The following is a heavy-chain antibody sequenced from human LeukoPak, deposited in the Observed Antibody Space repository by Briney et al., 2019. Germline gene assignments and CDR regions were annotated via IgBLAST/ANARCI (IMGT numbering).Heavy chain of an antibody. V-gene: IGHV3-66*01. CDR2: IYSDGTT. J-gene: IGHJ3*02. D-gene: IGHD1-1*01. CDR3: ARDFLDWGTRTGAFDI. CDR1: GFTVSSNY. Sequence: GGSLRLSCAASGFTVSSNYMSWVRQAPGKGLEWVSVIYSDGTTYYAASVKGRFTISRDISKNTPYLQMNSLRVEDTAMYYCARDFLDWGTRTGAFDIWGQGTMVTVSS.